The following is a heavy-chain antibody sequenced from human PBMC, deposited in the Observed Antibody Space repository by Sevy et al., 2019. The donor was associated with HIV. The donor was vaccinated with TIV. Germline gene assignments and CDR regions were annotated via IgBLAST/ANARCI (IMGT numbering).Heavy chain of an antibody. J-gene: IGHJ4*02. CDR2: IYYSGST. CDR3: ARVRSGSYGLDY. D-gene: IGHD1-26*01. V-gene: IGHV4-59*01. CDR1: GGSISSYY. Sequence: SETLSLTCTVSGGSISSYYWSWIRQPPGKGLEWIGYIYYSGSTNYNPSLKSRVTISVDTSKNQSSLKLSSVTAADTAVYYCARVRSGSYGLDYWGQGTLVTVSS.